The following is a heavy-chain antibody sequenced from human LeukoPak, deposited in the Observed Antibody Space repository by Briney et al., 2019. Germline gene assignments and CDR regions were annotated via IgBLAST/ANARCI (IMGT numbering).Heavy chain of an antibody. D-gene: IGHD3-3*01. CDR2: IYSSGII. V-gene: IGHV4-4*07. CDR3: ARVTGKSGYPDY. J-gene: IGHJ4*02. Sequence: PSETLSLTCTVSGGSISSYYWSWIRQPAGKAPEWIGRIYSSGIINYNPSLKSRVTMSLDNSKNQLSLKLSYVTAADTAVYYCARVTGKSGYPDYWGQGTLVTVSS. CDR1: GGSISSYY.